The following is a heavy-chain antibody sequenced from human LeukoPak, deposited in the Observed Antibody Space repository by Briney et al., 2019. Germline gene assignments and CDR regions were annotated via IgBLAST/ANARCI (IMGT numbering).Heavy chain of an antibody. D-gene: IGHD3-10*01. CDR2: IYTSGST. Sequence: SQTLSLTCTVSGGSISSGSYYWSWIRQPAGKGLEWIGRIYTSGSTNYNPSLKSRVTISVDTSKNQFSLKMSSVTAADTAVYYCARDVLLWFGELFWSNWFDPWGQGTLVTVS. V-gene: IGHV4-61*02. J-gene: IGHJ5*02. CDR1: GGSISSGSYY. CDR3: ARDVLLWFGELFWSNWFDP.